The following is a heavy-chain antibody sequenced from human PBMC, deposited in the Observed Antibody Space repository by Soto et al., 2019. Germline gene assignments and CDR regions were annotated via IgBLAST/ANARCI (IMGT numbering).Heavy chain of an antibody. V-gene: IGHV4-39*02. CDR3: ATFVVPAGRHTDFDF. Sequence: SETLSLTCTVSGYSISTTNYYWGWVRQPPGKGLDWIGNIYYGGTTYYNPSLKSRVTISVDTSKNHFSLKVNSVTAADTAVYYCATFVVPAGRHTDFDFWGPGTLVTVSS. D-gene: IGHD2-21*02. CDR1: GYSISTTNYY. J-gene: IGHJ4*02. CDR2: IYYGGTT.